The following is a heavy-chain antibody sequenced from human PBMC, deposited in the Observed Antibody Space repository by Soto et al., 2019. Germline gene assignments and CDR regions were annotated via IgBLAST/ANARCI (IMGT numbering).Heavy chain of an antibody. J-gene: IGHJ6*02. CDR1: GGSFSGYY. V-gene: IGHV4-34*01. CDR3: ARVFRSSTISSTYGMDV. Sequence: QVQLQQWGAGLLKPSETLSLTCAVYGGSFSGYYWSWIRQPPGKGLEWMGEINHSGSTNYNPSLKRRVTISGDTSQNQCSLKLSSVTAADTAVYYCARVFRSSTISSTYGMDVWGQGTTVTVSS. CDR2: INHSGST. D-gene: IGHD3-3*01.